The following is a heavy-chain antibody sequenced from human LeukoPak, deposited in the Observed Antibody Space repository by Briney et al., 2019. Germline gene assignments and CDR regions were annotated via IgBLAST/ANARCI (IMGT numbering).Heavy chain of an antibody. CDR2: ISSSSSYI. J-gene: IGHJ4*02. D-gene: IGHD6-19*01. Sequence: PGGSLRLSCAASGFTFSSYSINWVRQAPGKGLEWVSSISSSSSYIYYADSVKGRFTISRDNAKNSLYLQMNSLRAEDTAVYYCARFLAVAGPDFDYWGQGTLVTVSS. CDR1: GFTFSSYS. V-gene: IGHV3-21*01. CDR3: ARFLAVAGPDFDY.